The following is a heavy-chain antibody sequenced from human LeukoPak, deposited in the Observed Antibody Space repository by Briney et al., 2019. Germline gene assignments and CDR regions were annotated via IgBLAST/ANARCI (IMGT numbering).Heavy chain of an antibody. Sequence: PGGSLRLSCAASGFTFSSYAMSWVRQAPGKGLEWGSAISGSGCSTYYVDSVKGRFTISRDNPKKTLYVQLNSLRAEDTAGYYCAKEASPRGGDYCGQGTLVTVSS. CDR2: ISGSGCST. CDR1: GFTFSSYA. CDR3: AKEASPRGGDY. J-gene: IGHJ4*02. V-gene: IGHV3-23*01.